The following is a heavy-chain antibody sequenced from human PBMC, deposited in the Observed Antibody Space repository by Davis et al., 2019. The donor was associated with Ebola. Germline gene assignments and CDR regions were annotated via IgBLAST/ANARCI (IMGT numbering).Heavy chain of an antibody. CDR1: GYTFTSYY. Sequence: ASVKVSCKASGYTFTSYYMHWVRQAPGQGLEWMGWISAYNGNTNYAQKLQGRVTMTTDTSTSTAYMELRSLRSDDTSVYYCARDRPLDFFFGDYYGMDVWGQGTTVTVSS. V-gene: IGHV1-18*04. J-gene: IGHJ6*02. CDR3: ARDRPLDFFFGDYYGMDV. CDR2: ISAYNGNT. D-gene: IGHD3-16*01.